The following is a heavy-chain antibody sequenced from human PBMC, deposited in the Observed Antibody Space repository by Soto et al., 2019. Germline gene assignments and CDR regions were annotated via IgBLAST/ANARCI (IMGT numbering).Heavy chain of an antibody. J-gene: IGHJ4*02. CDR1: GGSISSYY. V-gene: IGHV4-59*08. Sequence: PSETLSLTCTVSGGSISSYYWSWIRQPPGKGLESIGYIYYSGSTNYNPSLKSRVTISVDTSKNQFSLKLSSVTAADTAVYYCARCIAAAGTYIDYWGQGTLVTFS. CDR2: IYYSGST. D-gene: IGHD6-13*01. CDR3: ARCIAAAGTYIDY.